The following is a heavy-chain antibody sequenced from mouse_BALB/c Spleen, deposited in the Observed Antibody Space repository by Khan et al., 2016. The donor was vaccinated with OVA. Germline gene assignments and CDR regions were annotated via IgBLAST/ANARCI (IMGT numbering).Heavy chain of an antibody. CDR1: GFTFSSYG. CDR3: SSMARTIN. V-gene: IGHV5-6-3*01. J-gene: IGHJ2*01. Sequence: EVELVESGGGLVQPGGSLKLSCAASGFTFSSYGMPWVRQTPDKRLELVATINSNGGSTYYPDSVKGRFTISRDNANNTLYLQMSSLKSEDTAMYYYSSMARTINWGQGTTVTVSS. CDR2: INSNGGST. D-gene: IGHD1-1*02.